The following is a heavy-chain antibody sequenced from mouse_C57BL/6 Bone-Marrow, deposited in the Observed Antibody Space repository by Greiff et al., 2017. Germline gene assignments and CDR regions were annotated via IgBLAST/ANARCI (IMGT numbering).Heavy chain of an antibody. V-gene: IGHV14-2*01. J-gene: IGHJ3*01. CDR1: GFNIKDYY. D-gene: IGHD3-2*02. CDR2: IDPEDGET. Sequence: EVQLQQSGAELVKPGASVKLSCTASGFNIKDYYMHWVKQRTEQGLEWIGRIDPEDGETKYASKFQGKATITADTSSNTAYLQLSSLTSEDTAVYYCRGSGTTWFAYWGQGTLVTVSA. CDR3: RGSGTTWFAY.